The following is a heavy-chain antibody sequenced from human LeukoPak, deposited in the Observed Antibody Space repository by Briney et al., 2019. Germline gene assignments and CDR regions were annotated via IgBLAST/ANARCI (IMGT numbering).Heavy chain of an antibody. CDR2: ISAYNGNT. J-gene: IGHJ6*03. D-gene: IGHD3-3*01. CDR3: ARRPPRITIFGVVIEADYYYYMDV. Sequence: GASVKVSCKASGYTFTSYGISWVRQAPEQGLEWMGWISAYNGNTNYAQKLQGRVTMTTDTSTSTAYMELRSLRSDDTAVYYCARRPPRITIFGVVIEADYYYYMDVCGKGTTVTVSS. V-gene: IGHV1-18*01. CDR1: GYTFTSYG.